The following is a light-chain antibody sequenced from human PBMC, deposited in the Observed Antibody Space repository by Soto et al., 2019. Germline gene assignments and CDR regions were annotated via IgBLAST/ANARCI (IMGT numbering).Light chain of an antibody. CDR3: QSYGSSRT. Sequence: VLTQSPRSLSLSPGDRATLSCSASQSLVNTYVAWYQQKPGQAPRLLIYDASTRATGIPDRFSGSGSGTDFTLSITRLEPEDFAVYYCQSYGSSRTFGHGTKVDIK. J-gene: IGKJ1*01. CDR2: DAS. CDR1: QSLVNTY. V-gene: IGKV3-20*01.